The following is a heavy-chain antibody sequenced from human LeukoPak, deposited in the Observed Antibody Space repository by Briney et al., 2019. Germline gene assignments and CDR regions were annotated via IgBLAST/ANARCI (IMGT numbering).Heavy chain of an antibody. CDR2: ISYDGSAK. J-gene: IGHJ4*02. Sequence: PGGFLRLSCAASGFTFSSYPMHWVRQAPGKGLEWLAVISYDGSAKYYADSVNGRFTISRDNSKNMLYMQTNSLRGEDTAVFYCARDGFVGAADYWGQGTLVTASS. CDR3: ARDGFVGAADY. V-gene: IGHV3-30*04. CDR1: GFTFSSYP. D-gene: IGHD6-13*01.